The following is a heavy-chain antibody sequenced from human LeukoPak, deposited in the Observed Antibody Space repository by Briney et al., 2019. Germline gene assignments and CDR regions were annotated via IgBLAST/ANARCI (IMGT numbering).Heavy chain of an antibody. Sequence: GGSLRLSCSASGFTFSSYAMHWVRQAPGKGLEYVSAISSNGGSTYYADSVKGRFTISRDKSKNTLYLQMSSLRAEDTAVYYCVTPRIAVAGTVTDDYWGQGTLVTVSS. CDR1: GFTFSSYA. D-gene: IGHD6-19*01. CDR3: VTPRIAVAGTVTDDY. V-gene: IGHV3-64D*09. CDR2: ISSNGGST. J-gene: IGHJ4*02.